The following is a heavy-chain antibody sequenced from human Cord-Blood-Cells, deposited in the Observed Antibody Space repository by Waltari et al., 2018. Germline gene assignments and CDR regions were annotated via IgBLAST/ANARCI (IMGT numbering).Heavy chain of an antibody. Sequence: QLQLQESGPGLVKPSETLSLTCTVSGGSISSSSYYWGWIRQPPGKGLEWIGSIYYSGSTYYTPSLKSRVAISVDTSKNQFSLKLSSVTAADTAVYYCARYGSGSSYYNYYGMDVWSQGTTVTVSS. V-gene: IGHV4-39*01. J-gene: IGHJ6*02. CDR1: GGSISSSSYY. D-gene: IGHD3-10*01. CDR3: ARYGSGSSYYNYYGMDV. CDR2: IYYSGST.